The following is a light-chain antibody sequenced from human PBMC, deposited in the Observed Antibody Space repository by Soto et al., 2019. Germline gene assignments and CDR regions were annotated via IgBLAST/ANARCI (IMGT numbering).Light chain of an antibody. Sequence: QSALTQPASVSGSPGQSITISCTGTSSDVGGYNYVSWYQQHPGKAPKLMIYDVSNRPSGVSNRFSGSKSGNTASLTISGLQAEDEADYDCSSGVFGTGTKVTVL. V-gene: IGLV2-14*01. CDR2: DVS. J-gene: IGLJ1*01. CDR3: SSGV. CDR1: SSDVGGYNY.